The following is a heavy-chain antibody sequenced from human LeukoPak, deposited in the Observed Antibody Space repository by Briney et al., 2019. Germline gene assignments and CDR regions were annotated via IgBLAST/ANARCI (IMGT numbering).Heavy chain of an antibody. Sequence: PGGSLRLSCAASGFTFSTYYMNWVRQAPGKGLEWVSGIYSGGSTYYSGTVKGRFTISRATSKNPLSLQMNSLRAEATALYFCARVGDHFIWSLDLWGRGTLVTVSS. CDR2: IYSGGST. CDR3: ARVGDHFIWSLDL. D-gene: IGHD3-10*01. J-gene: IGHJ2*01. V-gene: IGHV3-53*01. CDR1: GFTFSTYY.